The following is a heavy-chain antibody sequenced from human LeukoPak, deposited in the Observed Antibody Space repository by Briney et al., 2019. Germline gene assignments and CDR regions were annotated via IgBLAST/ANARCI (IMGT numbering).Heavy chain of an antibody. Sequence: ASVKVSCKASGYTFTGYYMHWVRQAPGQGLEWMGWINPNSGGTNYAQKFQGRVTMTRDTSISTAYMELSRLRSDDTAVYYCASLTAVVSAAMAHTEFDYWGQGTLVTVSS. J-gene: IGHJ4*02. D-gene: IGHD5-18*01. CDR1: GYTFTGYY. CDR2: INPNSGGT. V-gene: IGHV1-2*02. CDR3: ASLTAVVSAAMAHTEFDY.